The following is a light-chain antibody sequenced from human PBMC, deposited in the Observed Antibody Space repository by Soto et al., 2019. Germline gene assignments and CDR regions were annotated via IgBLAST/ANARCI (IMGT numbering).Light chain of an antibody. Sequence: NFMLTQPHSVSESPGKTVTISCTRSSGSIATNSVQWYQQRPGSAPTTILFEDNQRPSGVPDRFSGSILGDKAALTITGAQADDDSYYYCLLYLGGGIWVFGGGTKLTVL. V-gene: IGLV6-57*04. CDR1: SGSIATNS. CDR2: EDN. J-gene: IGLJ3*02. CDR3: LLYLGGGIWV.